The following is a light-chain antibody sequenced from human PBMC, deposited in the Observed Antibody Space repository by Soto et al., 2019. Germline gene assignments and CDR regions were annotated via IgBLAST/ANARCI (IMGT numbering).Light chain of an antibody. Sequence: SSLSASVGDRVTITCRASQSINIYLNWYQQKPGKAPQVLIYAASSLQSGVPSRFSGSGSGTDFTLTISSLQSEDFGTYYCQQSYSTPRTFGHGTKVDIK. CDR2: AAS. J-gene: IGKJ2*01. CDR3: QQSYSTPRT. CDR1: QSINIY. V-gene: IGKV1-39*01.